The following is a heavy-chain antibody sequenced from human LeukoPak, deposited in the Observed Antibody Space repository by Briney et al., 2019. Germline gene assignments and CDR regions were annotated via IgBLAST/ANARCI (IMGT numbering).Heavy chain of an antibody. CDR3: AKEGGTMFFDS. V-gene: IGHV3-43*01. J-gene: IGHJ5*01. CDR2: FSGNGKTT. D-gene: IGHD3-3*01. CDR1: GFTFRAYT. Sequence: GGSLRLSCAASGFTFRAYTMHWFRQAPGKGLEWVSLFSGNGKTTYYADSVKGRFTISRDNSKNSLYLQMNSLESDDTASYYCAKEGGTMFFDSWRQGTLVTVSS.